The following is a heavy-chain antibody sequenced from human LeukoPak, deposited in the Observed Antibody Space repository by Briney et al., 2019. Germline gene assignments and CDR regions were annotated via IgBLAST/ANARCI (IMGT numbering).Heavy chain of an antibody. J-gene: IGHJ4*02. CDR2: IYYSGST. CDR3: ARHPIRTLFDY. CDR1: GGSISSSSYY. D-gene: IGHD3-9*01. V-gene: IGHV4-39*01. Sequence: SETLSLTRTVSGGSISSSSYYWGWIRQPPGKGLEWIGSIYYSGSTYYNPSLKSRVTISVDTSKNQFSLKLSSVTAADTAVYYCARHPIRTLFDYWGQGTLVTVSS.